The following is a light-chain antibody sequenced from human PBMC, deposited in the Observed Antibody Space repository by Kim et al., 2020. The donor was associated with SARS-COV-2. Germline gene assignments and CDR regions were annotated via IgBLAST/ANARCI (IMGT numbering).Light chain of an antibody. V-gene: IGLV3-1*01. J-gene: IGLJ1*01. CDR3: QAWDSSTAV. CDR2: QDS. Sequence: VSPGQTASITCSGHKLGDKYACWYQQKPGQSPVLVIYQDSKRPSGIPERFSGSNSGNTATLTISGTQAMDEADYYCQAWDSSTAVFGTGTKVTVL. CDR1: KLGDKY.